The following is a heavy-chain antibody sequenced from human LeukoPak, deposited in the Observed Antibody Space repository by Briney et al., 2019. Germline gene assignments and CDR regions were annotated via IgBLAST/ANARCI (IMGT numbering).Heavy chain of an antibody. V-gene: IGHV4-39*01. CDR1: GVSISSSSYH. CDR2: RYYTGST. CDR3: ARHVGQQLIYNYYGLDV. Sequence: PSETLSLNCTVSGVSISSSSYHWGWVRQLPGKGLEWIGSRYYTGSTYFTPSLNSRLTLSVDTSKNQFSLRLSSVTAADTAVYYCARHVGQQLIYNYYGLDVWGQGTTVTVSS. J-gene: IGHJ6*02. D-gene: IGHD6-13*01.